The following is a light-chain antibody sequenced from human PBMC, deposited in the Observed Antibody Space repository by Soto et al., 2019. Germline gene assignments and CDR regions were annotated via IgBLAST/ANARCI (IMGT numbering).Light chain of an antibody. Sequence: EIVLTQSPATLSLSPGERATLSCRASQSVSSYLAWYQQKPGQAPRLLIYDASNRATGIPARFSGSGSGTDTTLTISSLEPEDFAVYYCQQRSNWPRLYTFCQGTKLEIK. J-gene: IGKJ2*01. CDR1: QSVSSY. CDR2: DAS. V-gene: IGKV3-11*01. CDR3: QQRSNWPRLYT.